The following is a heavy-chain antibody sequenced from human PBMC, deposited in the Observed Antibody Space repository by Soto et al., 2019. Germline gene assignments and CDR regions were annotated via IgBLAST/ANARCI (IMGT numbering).Heavy chain of an antibody. D-gene: IGHD2-21*01. Sequence: SETLSLTCAVSGGSISSGGYSWSWIRQPPGKGLEWIGYIYHSGSTHYNPSLKSRVTISVDRSKNQFSLKLSSVTAADTAVYYCARGCGRNFDYWGQGTLVTVSS. V-gene: IGHV4-30-2*01. CDR2: IYHSGST. J-gene: IGHJ4*02. CDR3: ARGCGRNFDY. CDR1: GGSISSGGYS.